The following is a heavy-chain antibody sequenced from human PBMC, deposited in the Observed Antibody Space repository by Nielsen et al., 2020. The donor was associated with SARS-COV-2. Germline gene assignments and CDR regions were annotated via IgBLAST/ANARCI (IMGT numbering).Heavy chain of an antibody. Sequence: GGSLRLSCAASGFTFSSYWISWVRQAPGKGLEWVANRKEDGREGYYVDSVKGRFTISRDNARKSLSLQMNSLRAEDTAVYYCARDSAGPYYYYYYGMDVWGQGTTVTVSS. CDR1: GFTFSSYW. CDR3: ARDSAGPYYYYYYGMDV. J-gene: IGHJ6*02. D-gene: IGHD6-19*01. V-gene: IGHV3-7*03. CDR2: RKEDGREG.